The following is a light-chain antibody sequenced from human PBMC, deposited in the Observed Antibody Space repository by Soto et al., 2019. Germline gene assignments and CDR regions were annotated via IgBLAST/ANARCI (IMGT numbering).Light chain of an antibody. Sequence: QSVLTQPAFVSGSPGQSITISCTGSSSDIGRYNLVSWYQQHPGKAPKLIIYEGTKRPSGVSNSFSGSKSGNTASLTISGVQAEDEADYYCCSYVGSTTWLFGGGTKLTVL. CDR3: CSYVGSTTWL. CDR1: SSDIGRYNL. V-gene: IGLV2-23*01. J-gene: IGLJ3*02. CDR2: EGT.